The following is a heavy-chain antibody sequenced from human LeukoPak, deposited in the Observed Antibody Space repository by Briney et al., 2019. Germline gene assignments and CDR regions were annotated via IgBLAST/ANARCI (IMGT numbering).Heavy chain of an antibody. V-gene: IGHV4-34*01. CDR2: INHSGST. D-gene: IGHD3-16*02. CDR3: ARGHYDYVWGSYRPVWFDP. CDR1: GGSFSGYY. Sequence: SETLSLTCAVYGGSFSGYYWSWIRQPPGKGLEWIGEINHSGSTNYNPSLKSRVTISVDTSKNQFSLKLSSVTAADTAVYYCARGHYDYVWGSYRPVWFDPWGQGTLVTVSS. J-gene: IGHJ5*02.